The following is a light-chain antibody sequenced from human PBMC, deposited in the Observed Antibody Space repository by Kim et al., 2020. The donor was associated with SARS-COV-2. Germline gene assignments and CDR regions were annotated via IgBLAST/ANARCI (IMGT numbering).Light chain of an antibody. J-gene: IGLJ3*02. CDR2: QNT. Sequence: SYELTQPPSVSVSPGQTASITCSGDKLGNKYVCWYQLKPGQSPVLVIYQNTKRPSGIPERFSGSNSGNTATLTISGTQAMDEADYYCQAWNSSPLFGGGTKLTVL. V-gene: IGLV3-1*01. CDR1: KLGNKY. CDR3: QAWNSSPL.